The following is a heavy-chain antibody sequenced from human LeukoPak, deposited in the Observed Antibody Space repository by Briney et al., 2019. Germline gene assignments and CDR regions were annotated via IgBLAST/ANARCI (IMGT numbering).Heavy chain of an antibody. D-gene: IGHD1-26*01. Sequence: GGSLRLSCIVSEFIFSSYSMNWVRQAPGKGLEWVSSISSSGFTIYYADSVKDRFTISRDNAKNSLYLQVNSLRVEDTAVYYCARDKARQYSGTYTGAFDIWGQGTMVTVSS. CDR3: ARDKARQYSGTYTGAFDI. J-gene: IGHJ3*02. CDR2: ISSSGFTI. CDR1: EFIFSSYS. V-gene: IGHV3-48*04.